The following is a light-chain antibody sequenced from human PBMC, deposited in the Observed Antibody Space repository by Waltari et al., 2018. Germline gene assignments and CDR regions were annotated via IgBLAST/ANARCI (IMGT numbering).Light chain of an antibody. CDR1: SSDIGTYNY. J-gene: IGLJ1*01. CDR3: DSKSSSSPHV. Sequence: QSALTQPASVPGSPGQSITVPCTGTSSDIGTYNYVSWYQQHPGKAPKLMIYDVSSRPSGVSNRFSGSKSGNTASLTISGLQAEDEADYYCDSKSSSSPHVFGTGTKVTVL. CDR2: DVS. V-gene: IGLV2-14*03.